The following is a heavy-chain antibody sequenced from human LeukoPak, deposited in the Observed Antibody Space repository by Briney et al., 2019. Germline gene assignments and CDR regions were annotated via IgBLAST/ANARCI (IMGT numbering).Heavy chain of an antibody. CDR2: IYHSGNT. D-gene: IGHD6-13*01. V-gene: IGHV4-4*02. Sequence: KPSETLSLTCAVSGDSISSSHWWSWVRQSPGKGLEWIGEIYHSGNTNYNPSLKSRAAISLDKSSNQFSLRLTSVTAADTAMYYCARVLAAAGNNWFDPWGQGTLVTVSS. CDR3: ARVLAAAGNNWFDP. CDR1: GDSISSSHW. J-gene: IGHJ5*02.